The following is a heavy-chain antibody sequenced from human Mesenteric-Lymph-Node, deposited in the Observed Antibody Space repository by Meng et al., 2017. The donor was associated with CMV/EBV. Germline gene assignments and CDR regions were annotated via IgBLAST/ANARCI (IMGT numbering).Heavy chain of an antibody. CDR3: AKSKSLGGSSWYHAFDI. V-gene: IGHV3-7*01. Sequence: GGSLRLSCAASGFTFSSYWMIWVRQTPGKGLEWVANIKQDGREKHYVDSVKGRFTISRDNSKNTLYLQMNSLRAEDTAVYYCAKSKSLGGSSWYHAFDIWGQGTMVTVSS. CDR2: IKQDGREK. J-gene: IGHJ3*02. CDR1: GFTFSSYW. D-gene: IGHD6-13*01.